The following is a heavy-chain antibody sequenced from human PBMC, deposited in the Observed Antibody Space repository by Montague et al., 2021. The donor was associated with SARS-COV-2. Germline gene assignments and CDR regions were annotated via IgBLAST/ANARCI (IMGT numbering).Heavy chain of an antibody. V-gene: IGHV4-34*01. J-gene: IGHJ2*01. D-gene: IGHD4-23*01. CDR2: INHTGST. CDR1: VGSFGGYY. CDR3: ARADYGGNRYWYFDL. Sequence: SETLSLTCAVYVGSFGGYYWSWIRQSPGKGLEWIGEINHTGSTKYNPSLKSRVAISVGTSKNQFSLKLSSVSAADTAVYYCARADYGGNRYWYFDLWGRGTLVTVSS.